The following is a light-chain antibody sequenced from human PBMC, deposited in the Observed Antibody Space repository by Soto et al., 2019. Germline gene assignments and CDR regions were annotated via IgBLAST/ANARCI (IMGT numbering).Light chain of an antibody. CDR1: KGLVDNDAYSY. CDR2: RVS. CDR3: MQGTHWPYT. V-gene: IGKV2-30*01. J-gene: IGKJ2*01. Sequence: VVMTQSPLSLAVTLGEPASVSCRSSKGLVDNDAYSYLSWFHQRPGQSPRRLFYRVSNRDPGVRDRFSGSGSGTDFTLTISRVEAEDVGVYYCMQGTHWPYTFGQGTRLEI.